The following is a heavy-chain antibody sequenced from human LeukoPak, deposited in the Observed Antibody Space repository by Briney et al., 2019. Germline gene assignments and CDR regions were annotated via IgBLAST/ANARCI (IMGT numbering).Heavy chain of an antibody. CDR3: ASTPVYSGYDWGWFSDYYMDV. CDR1: GGSISGLY. D-gene: IGHD5-12*01. J-gene: IGHJ6*03. Sequence: SETLSLTCAVSGGSISGLYGSWIRQPPGKGLEWIGEINHSGSPNYNPSLKSRVTISVDPSKNQFSLRLTSVTAADMAVYYCASTPVYSGYDWGWFSDYYMDVWGKGTTATVSS. CDR2: INHSGSP. V-gene: IGHV4-34*01.